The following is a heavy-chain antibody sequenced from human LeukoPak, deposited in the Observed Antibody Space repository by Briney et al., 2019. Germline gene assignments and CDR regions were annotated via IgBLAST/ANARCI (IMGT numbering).Heavy chain of an antibody. CDR1: GYTFTSYG. V-gene: IGHV1-18*01. CDR2: ISAYNGNT. D-gene: IGHD3-10*01. CDR3: ARDRMVRGLTLQLNQNTYYYYGMDV. J-gene: IGHJ6*02. Sequence: ASVKVSCKASGYTFTSYGISWVRQAPGQGLEWMGWISAYNGNTNYAQKLQGRVTMTTDTSTSTAYMELRSLRSGDTAVYYCARDRMVRGLTLQLNQNTYYYYGMDVWGQGTTVTVSS.